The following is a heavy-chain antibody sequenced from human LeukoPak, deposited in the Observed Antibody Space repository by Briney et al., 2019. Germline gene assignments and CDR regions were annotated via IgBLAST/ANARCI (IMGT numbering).Heavy chain of an antibody. D-gene: IGHD5-12*01. Sequence: RGESLKISCKGSGYSFTSYWIGWVRHMPGKGLEWMGIIYPGDSDTRYSPSFQGQVTISADKSISTAYLQWSSLKASDTAMYYCARQEYSGYDPAYFDYWGQGTLVTVSS. J-gene: IGHJ4*02. CDR2: IYPGDSDT. CDR1: GYSFTSYW. CDR3: ARQEYSGYDPAYFDY. V-gene: IGHV5-51*01.